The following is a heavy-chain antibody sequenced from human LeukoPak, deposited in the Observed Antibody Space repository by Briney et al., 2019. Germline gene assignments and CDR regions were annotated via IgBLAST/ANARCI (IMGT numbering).Heavy chain of an antibody. V-gene: IGHV4-59*01. CDR3: ARRGYSYGYPD. J-gene: IGHJ4*02. D-gene: IGHD5-18*01. CDR1: GGSISSYY. Sequence: TSETLSLTCTVSGGSISSYYWSWIRQPPGKGLEWIGYIYYSGSTNYNPSLKSRVTISVDTSKNQFSLKLSSVTAAGTAVYYCARRGYSYGYPDWGQGTLVTVSS. CDR2: IYYSGST.